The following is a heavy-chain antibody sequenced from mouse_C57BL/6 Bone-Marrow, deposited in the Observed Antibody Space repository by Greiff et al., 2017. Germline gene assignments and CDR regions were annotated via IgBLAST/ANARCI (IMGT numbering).Heavy chain of an antibody. Sequence: VQLQQPGAELVKPGASVKLSCKASGYTFTSYWMQWVKQRPGQGLEWIGEIDPSDSYTNSNQKFKGKATLTVDTSSSTAYMQLSSLTSEDSAVYYCHVPYYYAMDYWGQGTSVTVSS. CDR3: HVPYYYAMDY. V-gene: IGHV1-50*01. J-gene: IGHJ4*01. CDR1: GYTFTSYW. CDR2: IDPSDSYT.